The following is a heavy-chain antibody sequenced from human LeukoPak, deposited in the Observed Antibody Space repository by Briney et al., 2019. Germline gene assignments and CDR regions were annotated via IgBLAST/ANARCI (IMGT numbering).Heavy chain of an antibody. Sequence: SETLSLTCTVSDGSVSSGSYYWSWIRQPPGKGLEWIGYIYYSGSTNYNPSLKSRVTISVDTSKNQFSLKLSSVTAADTAVYYCATGITVTTGGFDPWGQGTLVTVSS. CDR3: ATGITVTTGGFDP. D-gene: IGHD4-17*01. CDR2: IYYSGST. CDR1: DGSVSSGSYY. V-gene: IGHV4-61*01. J-gene: IGHJ5*02.